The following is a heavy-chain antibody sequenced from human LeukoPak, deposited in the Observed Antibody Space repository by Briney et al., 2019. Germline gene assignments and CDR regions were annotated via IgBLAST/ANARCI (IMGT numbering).Heavy chain of an antibody. V-gene: IGHV3-11*01. D-gene: IGHD3-16*01. Sequence: PGGSLRLSCAASGFTFSDYYMSWIRQAPGKGLEWVSYISSSGSTIYYADSVKGRFTISRDNAKNSLYLQMNSLRAEDTAVYYCARHSGGTPIMITFASRFFFDYWGQGTLVTVSS. CDR3: ARHSGGTPIMITFASRFFFDY. CDR2: ISSSGSTI. J-gene: IGHJ4*02. CDR1: GFTFSDYY.